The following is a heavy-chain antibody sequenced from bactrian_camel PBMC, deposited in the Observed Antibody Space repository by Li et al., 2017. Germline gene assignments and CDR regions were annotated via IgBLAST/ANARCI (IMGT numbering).Heavy chain of an antibody. Sequence: HVQLVESGGGSVQTGGSLRLSCVTSESVLSKSRVAWVRQAPGKEREAIASIHTQTGYTVYDLAVKGRFTISQDNDKNRVYLQMNSLKPEDTAMYYCATKPHSVVAGYWGQGTQVTVS. CDR3: ATKPHSVVAGY. D-gene: IGHD6*01. CDR2: IHTQTGYT. J-gene: IGHJ6*01. CDR1: ESVLSKSR. V-gene: IGHV3S54*01.